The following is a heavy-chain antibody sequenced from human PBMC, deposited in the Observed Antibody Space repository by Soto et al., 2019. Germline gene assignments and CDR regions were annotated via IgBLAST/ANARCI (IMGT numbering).Heavy chain of an antibody. D-gene: IGHD3-10*01. J-gene: IGHJ5*02. CDR1: GFSFGSYA. Sequence: PRLSCAASGFSFGSYALSWVSQAPGKGLEWVSTISGSDGKTFYADSVKGRFSISSDTSQNTLYLQMNSLRADDTAISYCARWSYLASWGQGTRVTVSS. CDR2: ISGSDGKT. V-gene: IGHV3-23*01. CDR3: ARWSYLAS.